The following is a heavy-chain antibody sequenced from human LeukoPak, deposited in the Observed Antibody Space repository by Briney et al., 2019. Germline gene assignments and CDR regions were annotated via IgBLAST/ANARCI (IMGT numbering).Heavy chain of an antibody. CDR3: AKDIEAGTAGFSFDY. CDR2: ITANGDST. Sequence: PGGSLRLSCAASGFSFAYYAMHWVGQAPGKGLEWVSLITANGDSTYYADSVKGRFTISRDNSKNSLSLQMNSLRTEDTALYYCAKDIEAGTAGFSFDYWGQGTLVAVSS. V-gene: IGHV3-43*02. CDR1: GFSFAYYA. J-gene: IGHJ4*02. D-gene: IGHD2-21*02.